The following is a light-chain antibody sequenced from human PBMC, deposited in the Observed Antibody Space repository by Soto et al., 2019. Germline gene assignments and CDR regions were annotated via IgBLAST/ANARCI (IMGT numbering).Light chain of an antibody. Sequence: QSVLTQPPSVSGAPGQRVTISCTGSSSNIGAGYDVHWYQQLPGTAPKLLIYGNSNRPSRVPDRFSGSKSGTSASLAITGLQAEDEAVYSCQSYDSSVSVYVVFGGGTKLTVL. CDR3: QSYDSSVSVYVV. J-gene: IGLJ2*01. V-gene: IGLV1-40*01. CDR1: SSNIGAGYD. CDR2: GNS.